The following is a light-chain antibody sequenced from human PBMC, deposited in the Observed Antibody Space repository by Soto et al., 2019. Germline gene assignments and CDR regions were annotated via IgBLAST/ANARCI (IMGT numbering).Light chain of an antibody. CDR3: GTWDSSLSAVV. J-gene: IGLJ2*01. Sequence: HSVLTQPPSVSAAPGQKVTISCSGSSSNIGNNYVSWYQQLPGTAPKLLIYDYNKRPSGIPDRFSGSKSGTSATLGITGLQTGDEADYYCGTWDSSLSAVVFGGGTKLTVL. CDR2: DYN. CDR1: SSNIGNNY. V-gene: IGLV1-51*01.